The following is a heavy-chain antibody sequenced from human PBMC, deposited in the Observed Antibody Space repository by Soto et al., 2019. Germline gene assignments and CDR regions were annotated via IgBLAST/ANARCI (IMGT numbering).Heavy chain of an antibody. J-gene: IGHJ6*02. V-gene: IGHV1-69*18. D-gene: IGHD2-15*01. CDR1: GGTFSRSG. CDR2: IVPSVDTT. CDR3: ARCPQPPDIADPYDVDV. Sequence: QVQLVQSGTEVKKPGASVKVSCKASGGTFSRSGFHWVRQAPGQGLEWMGMIVPSVDTTNYAQKFQARVTISADQFTSTVYMELRSLRSEDTAVYYCARCPQPPDIADPYDVDVWGQGTRVIVSS.